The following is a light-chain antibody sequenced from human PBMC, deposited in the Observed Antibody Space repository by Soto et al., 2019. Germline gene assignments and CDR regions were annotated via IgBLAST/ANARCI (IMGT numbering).Light chain of an antibody. V-gene: IGKV1-39*01. CDR2: ASA. J-gene: IGKJ3*01. Sequence: DIQMTQSPSSLSASVGDRVTITCRTSQTVSNNLNWYQRKPGKAPSLLIYASATLQSGVPSRFIGSGSETEFTLTISSLQPEDFSTYSCQQDKITPFPFGPGTKVDI. CDR3: QQDKITPFP. CDR1: QTVSNN.